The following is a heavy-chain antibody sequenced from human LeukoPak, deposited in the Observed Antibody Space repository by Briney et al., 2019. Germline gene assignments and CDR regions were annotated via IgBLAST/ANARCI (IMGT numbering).Heavy chain of an antibody. Sequence: GGSLRLSCAASGSTFNGYWMHWVRQAPGKGLVWVSRINSDASSANYADSARGRFTVSRDNAKNTLYLQMNSLRAEDTAVYYCARLSPYTNSWWDYWGQGTLVTVSS. D-gene: IGHD6-13*01. V-gene: IGHV3-74*01. CDR2: INSDASSA. J-gene: IGHJ4*02. CDR3: ARLSPYTNSWWDY. CDR1: GSTFNGYW.